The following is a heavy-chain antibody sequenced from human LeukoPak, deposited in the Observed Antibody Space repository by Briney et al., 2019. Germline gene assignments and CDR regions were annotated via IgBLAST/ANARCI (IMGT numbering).Heavy chain of an antibody. CDR3: ARLDGDLHFHYYYMDV. CDR2: IYYSGST. J-gene: IGHJ6*03. D-gene: IGHD4-17*01. V-gene: IGHV4-39*07. Sequence: SETLSLTCIVSGGSISGSSYHWGWIRQPPGKGLEWIGSIYYSGSTYYNPSLKSRVIISVDTSKNQFSLKQSSVIAADTAVYYCARLDGDLHFHYYYMDVWGKGTTVTVSS. CDR1: GGSISGSSYH.